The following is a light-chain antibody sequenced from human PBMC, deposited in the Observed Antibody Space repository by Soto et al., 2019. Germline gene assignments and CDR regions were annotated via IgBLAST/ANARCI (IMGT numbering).Light chain of an antibody. CDR3: CSYAGSFTWV. CDR2: DAS. CDR1: TGDVGAYNF. J-gene: IGLJ3*02. Sequence: QSVLTQPRSVSGSPGQSVTISCTGTTGDVGAYNFVSWYQLHPGKAPKLMIYDASKRPSGVPNRFSASKSGNTASLTISGLQADDEADYYCCSYAGSFTWVFGGGTKVTV. V-gene: IGLV2-11*01.